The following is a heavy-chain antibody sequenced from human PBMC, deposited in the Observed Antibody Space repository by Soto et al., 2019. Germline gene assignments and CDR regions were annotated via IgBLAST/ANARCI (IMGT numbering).Heavy chain of an antibody. CDR2: IFTDGST. Sequence: GGSLRLSCGASGFTVSGNSLSWVRQAPGKGLEWVSYIFTDGSTYYADSVRGRFTISRDNSKNTLYLRMNSLRAEDTAVYYCAGHGGQWLNWFDPWGQGILVTVSS. J-gene: IGHJ5*02. CDR1: GFTVSGNS. D-gene: IGHD6-19*01. V-gene: IGHV3-66*04. CDR3: AGHGGQWLNWFDP.